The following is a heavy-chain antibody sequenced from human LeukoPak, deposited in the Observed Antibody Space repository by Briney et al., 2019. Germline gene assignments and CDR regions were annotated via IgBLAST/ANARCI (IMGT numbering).Heavy chain of an antibody. J-gene: IGHJ4*02. Sequence: ASVKVSCKASGYTFTSYGITWVRQAPGQGLEWMGWISAYNGKTNYAQRFQGRVTMTTETSTSTADMELRSLRSDDAAVYYCARIDLAYGSGTYYTSYFEYWGQGTLVTVSS. V-gene: IGHV1-18*01. CDR1: GYTFTSYG. CDR2: ISAYNGKT. D-gene: IGHD3-10*01. CDR3: ARIDLAYGSGTYYTSYFEY.